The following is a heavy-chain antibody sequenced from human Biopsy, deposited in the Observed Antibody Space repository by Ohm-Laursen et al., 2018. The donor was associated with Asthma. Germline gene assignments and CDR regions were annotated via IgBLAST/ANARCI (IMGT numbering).Heavy chain of an antibody. CDR3: VRDGTDDAFDI. V-gene: IGHV3-30*01. Sequence: SLRLSCAAPGFSFSNFAIHWVRQAPGKGLEWVGVISRDASTQDYADSVKGRFTMARDNSKNTLDLQMNSLREEDTAVYYCVRDGTDDAFDIWGQGTVVSVSS. CDR2: ISRDASTQ. CDR1: GFSFSNFA. J-gene: IGHJ3*02. D-gene: IGHD1-1*01.